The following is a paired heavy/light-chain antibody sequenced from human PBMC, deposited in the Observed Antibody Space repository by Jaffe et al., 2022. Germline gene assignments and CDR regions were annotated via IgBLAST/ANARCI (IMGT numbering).Light chain of an antibody. CDR3: QQYDNLPPALT. J-gene: IGKJ4*01. CDR2: DAS. V-gene: IGKV1-33*01. CDR1: QDISNY. Sequence: DIQMTQSPSSLSASVGDRVTITCQASQDISNYLNWYQQKPGKAPKLLIYDASNLETGVPSRFSGSGSGTDFTFTISSLQPEDIATYYCQQYDNLPPALTFGGGTKVEIK.
Heavy chain of an antibody. D-gene: IGHD2-15*01. CDR1: GFTFSSYS. J-gene: IGHJ3*02. CDR3: ARKMTYRYCSGGKICAFDI. Sequence: EVQLVESGGGLVKPGGSLRLSCAASGFTFSSYSMNWVRQAPGKGLEWVSSISSSSSYIYYADSVKGRFTISRDNAKNSLYLQMNSLRAEDTAVYYCARKMTYRYCSGGKICAFDIWGQGTMVTVSS. V-gene: IGHV3-21*01. CDR2: ISSSSSYI.